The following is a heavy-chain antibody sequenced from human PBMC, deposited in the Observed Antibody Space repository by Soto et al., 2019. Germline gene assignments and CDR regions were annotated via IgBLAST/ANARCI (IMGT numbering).Heavy chain of an antibody. J-gene: IGHJ2*01. CDR1: GGTFSSYA. CDR3: ARAGPFGSGWYNDWYFDL. CDR2: IIPIFGTA. V-gene: IGHV1-69*13. D-gene: IGHD6-19*01. Sequence: SVKVSRKASGGTFSSYAVSCVRQAPGQGLEWMGGIIPIFGTANYAQKFQGRVTITADESTSTAYMELSSLRSEDTAVYYCARAGPFGSGWYNDWYFDLWGRGTLVTVSS.